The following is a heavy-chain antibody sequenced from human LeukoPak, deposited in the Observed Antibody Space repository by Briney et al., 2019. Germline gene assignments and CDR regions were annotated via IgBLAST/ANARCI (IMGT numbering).Heavy chain of an antibody. Sequence: GGSLRLSCAASGFTFSSYGMHWVRQAPGKGLEWVAFIRYDGSNKYYADSVKGRFTISRDNSKNTLYLQMNSLRAEGTAVYYCAKDRLPGIAAALNYWGQGTLVTVSS. CDR2: IRYDGSNK. J-gene: IGHJ4*02. CDR3: AKDRLPGIAAALNY. CDR1: GFTFSSYG. V-gene: IGHV3-30*02. D-gene: IGHD6-13*01.